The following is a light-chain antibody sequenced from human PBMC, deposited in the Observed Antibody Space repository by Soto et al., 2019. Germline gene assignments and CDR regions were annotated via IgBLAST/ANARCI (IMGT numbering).Light chain of an antibody. V-gene: IGKV1-39*01. Sequence: DVQITLTPSALSASVGDRVTITCRASQSIDNYLHWYQQKPGKAPQLLIYAASSLQSGVPSRFSGSGSGTDFTLTISSLQPEDFATYYCQQSYSTTWTFGQGTKVDIK. CDR2: AAS. J-gene: IGKJ1*01. CDR1: QSIDNY. CDR3: QQSYSTTWT.